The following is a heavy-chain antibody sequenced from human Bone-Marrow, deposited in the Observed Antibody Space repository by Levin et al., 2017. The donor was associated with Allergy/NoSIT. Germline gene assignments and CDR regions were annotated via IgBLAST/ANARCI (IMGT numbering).Heavy chain of an antibody. CDR2: ISGSGGST. CDR3: AKAGYSSGFNY. D-gene: IGHD6-19*01. Sequence: GGSLRLSCAASGFTFSSYAMSWVRQAPGTGLEWVSAISGSGGSTYYADSVKGRFTISRDNSKNTLYLQMNSLGAEDTAVYYCAKAGYSSGFNYWGQGTLVTVSS. J-gene: IGHJ4*02. V-gene: IGHV3-23*01. CDR1: GFTFSSYA.